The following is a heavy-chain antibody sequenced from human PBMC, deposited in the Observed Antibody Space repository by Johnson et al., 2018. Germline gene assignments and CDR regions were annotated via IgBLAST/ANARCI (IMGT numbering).Heavy chain of an antibody. D-gene: IGHD4-17*01. CDR1: GFTFSSSW. V-gene: IGHV3-52*02. CDR3: ARSQSAYYGDYVGAEYFQH. CDR2: IKGDGSEK. Sequence: VQLVESGGGLVQXGRSLRLSCAASGFTFSSSWMHWVCQAPEKGQECVADIKGDGSEKYYVDSVKGRLPISRDNAKNSLYLQVNSLRTEDTAVDYCARSQSAYYGDYVGAEYFQHWGQGTLVTVSS. J-gene: IGHJ1*01.